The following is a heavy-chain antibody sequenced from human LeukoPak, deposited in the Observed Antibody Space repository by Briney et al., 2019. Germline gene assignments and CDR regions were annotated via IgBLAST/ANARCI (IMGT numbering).Heavy chain of an antibody. CDR3: TTDRKDVTIFGVVAGHGY. D-gene: IGHD3-3*01. CDR1: GFTFSNAW. V-gene: IGHV3-15*01. CDR2: IKSKTDGGTT. Sequence: GGSLRLSCAASGFTFSNAWMSWVRQVPGKGLEWVGRIKSKTDGGTTDYAAPVKGRFTISRDDSKNTLYLQMNSLKTEDTAVYYCTTDRKDVTIFGVVAGHGYWGQGTLVTVSS. J-gene: IGHJ4*02.